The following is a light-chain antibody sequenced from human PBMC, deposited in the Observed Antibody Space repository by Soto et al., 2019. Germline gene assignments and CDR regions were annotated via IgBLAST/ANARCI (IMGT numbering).Light chain of an antibody. V-gene: IGKV1-27*01. Sequence: DIQMTQSPSSLSASVGDRVTITCRASQAISNYLAWYQQRPGKVPKLLIYAASTLQSGVPSRFSGSGSETVFTLTISSLQPEDVATYYCQKYNSAPWTFGQGTKVEIK. CDR2: AAS. CDR3: QKYNSAPWT. J-gene: IGKJ1*01. CDR1: QAISNY.